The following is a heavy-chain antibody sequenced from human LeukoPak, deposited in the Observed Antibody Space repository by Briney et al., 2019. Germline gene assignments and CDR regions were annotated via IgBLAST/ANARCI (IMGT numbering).Heavy chain of an antibody. CDR1: GASISSSSYY. CDR3: ARRPVAEFDY. CDR2: IYYSGST. V-gene: IGHV4-39*01. Sequence: PSETLSLTCTVSGASISSSSYYWGWIRQPPGKGLEWIGNIYYSGSTYYNPSLKSRLTISVDTSKNQFSLKLSSVTAADTVVYYCARRPVAEFDYWGQGTLVTVSS. D-gene: IGHD6-19*01. J-gene: IGHJ4*02.